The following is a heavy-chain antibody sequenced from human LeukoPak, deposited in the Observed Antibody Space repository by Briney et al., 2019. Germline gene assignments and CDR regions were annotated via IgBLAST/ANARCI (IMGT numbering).Heavy chain of an antibody. CDR3: AAALPGFGELSYYFDY. CDR2: IVVGSGNT. CDR1: GFTFTSSA. D-gene: IGHD3-10*01. Sequence: SVTVSCKASGFTFTSSAMQWVRQARGHRLEWIGWIVVGSGNTNYAQKFQERVTITRDMSTSTAYMELSSLRSEDTAVYYCAAALPGFGELSYYFDYWGQGTLVTVSS. V-gene: IGHV1-58*02. J-gene: IGHJ4*02.